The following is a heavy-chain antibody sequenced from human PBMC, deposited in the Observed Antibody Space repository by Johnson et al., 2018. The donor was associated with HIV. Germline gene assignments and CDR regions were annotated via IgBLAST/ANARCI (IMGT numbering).Heavy chain of an antibody. CDR1: GFTFSSYA. Sequence: QLVESGGGLVQPGGSLRLSCAASGFTFSSYAMHWVRQAPGKGLEWVAVISYDGSNKYYADSVKGRFTISRDNSKNTLYLQMNSLRAEDTAVYYCARDQGYDSSGFDAFDIWGQGTMVTVSS. D-gene: IGHD3-22*01. V-gene: IGHV3-30-3*01. CDR2: ISYDGSNK. CDR3: ARDQGYDSSGFDAFDI. J-gene: IGHJ3*02.